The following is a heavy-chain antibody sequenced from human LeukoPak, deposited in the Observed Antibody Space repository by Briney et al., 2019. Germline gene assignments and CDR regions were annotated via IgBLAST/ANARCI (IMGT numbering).Heavy chain of an antibody. D-gene: IGHD4-17*01. J-gene: IGHJ3*02. CDR3: ASTTVTTHDAFDI. V-gene: IGHV4-38-2*02. CDR1: GYSVSNGYF. CDR2: IYHSGST. Sequence: SETLSLTCTVSGYSVSNGYFWGWIRQPPGKGLEWIGSIYHSGSTYYNPSLKSRVTISVDTSKNQFSLKLSSVTAADTAVYYCASTTVTTHDAFDIWGQGTMVTVSS.